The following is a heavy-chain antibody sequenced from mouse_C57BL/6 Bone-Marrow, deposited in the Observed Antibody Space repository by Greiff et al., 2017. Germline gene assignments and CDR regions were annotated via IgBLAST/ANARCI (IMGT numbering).Heavy chain of an antibody. J-gene: IGHJ2*01. Sequence: QVQLQQSGAELVKPGASVKLSCKASGYTFTSYWMHWVKQRPGRGLEWIGRIDPNSGGTKYNEKFKSKATLTVDKPSSTAYMQLSSLTSEDSAVYYCSRSRDGSSGDYFDYWGQGTTLTVSS. D-gene: IGHD1-1*01. CDR3: SRSRDGSSGDYFDY. CDR1: GYTFTSYW. V-gene: IGHV1-72*01. CDR2: IDPNSGGT.